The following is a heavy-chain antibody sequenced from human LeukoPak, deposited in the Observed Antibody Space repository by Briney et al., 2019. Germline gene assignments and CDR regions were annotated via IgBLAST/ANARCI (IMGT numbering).Heavy chain of an antibody. J-gene: IGHJ4*02. V-gene: IGHV5-51*01. CDR3: ARLRKPYGANDGDFDY. D-gene: IGHD4-17*01. Sequence: GESLKISCKGSGYSFTSYWIGWVRQMPGKGLEWMGIIYPGDSDTRYSPSFQGQVTISADKSFSTAYLQWSSLKASDTAMYYCARLRKPYGANDGDFDYWGQGTLVTVSS. CDR1: GYSFTSYW. CDR2: IYPGDSDT.